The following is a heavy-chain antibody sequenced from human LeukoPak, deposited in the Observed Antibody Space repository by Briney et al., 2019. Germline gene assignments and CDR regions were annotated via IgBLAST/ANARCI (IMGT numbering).Heavy chain of an antibody. CDR2: IWYDGSNK. Sequence: GGSLRLSCAASGFNFSNYGMHWVRQAPGKGLEWVTVIWYDGSNKYYAESVKDRFTISRDNSKNTVYLQMNSLRGEDTAVYYCARDGRGPADYWGQGTLVSISP. CDR3: ARDGRGPADY. J-gene: IGHJ4*02. CDR1: GFNFSNYG. V-gene: IGHV3-33*01. D-gene: IGHD3-16*01.